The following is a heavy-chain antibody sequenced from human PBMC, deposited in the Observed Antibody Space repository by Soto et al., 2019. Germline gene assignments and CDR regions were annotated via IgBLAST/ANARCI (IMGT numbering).Heavy chain of an antibody. D-gene: IGHD2-2*01. Sequence: SETLSLTCTVSGGSISSYYWSWIRQPPGKGLEWIGYIYYSGSTNYNPSLKSRVTISVDTSKNQFSLKLSSVTAADTAVYYCARVGRYCSSTSCWYDWFDHWGQGTLVTVSS. CDR3: ARVGRYCSSTSCWYDWFDH. J-gene: IGHJ5*02. CDR1: GGSISSYY. V-gene: IGHV4-59*01. CDR2: IYYSGST.